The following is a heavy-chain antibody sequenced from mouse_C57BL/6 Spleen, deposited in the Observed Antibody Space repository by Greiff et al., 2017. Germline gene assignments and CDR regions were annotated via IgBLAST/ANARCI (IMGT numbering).Heavy chain of an antibody. V-gene: IGHV1-15*01. D-gene: IGHD2-3*01. CDR1: GYTFTDYE. Sequence: QVQLQQSGAELVRPGASVTLSCKASGYTFTDYEMHWVKQTPVHGLEWIGAIDPETGGTAYNQKFKGKAILTADKSSSTAYMELRSLTSEDSAVYYCTVYDGYDFDYWGQGTTLTVSS. CDR3: TVYDGYDFDY. J-gene: IGHJ2*01. CDR2: IDPETGGT.